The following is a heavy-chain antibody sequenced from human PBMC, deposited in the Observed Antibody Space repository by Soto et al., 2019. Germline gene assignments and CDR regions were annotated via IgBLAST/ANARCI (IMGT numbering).Heavy chain of an antibody. V-gene: IGHV1-69*12. CDR3: ARAYSSGWSGDFDY. Sequence: QVQLVQSGAEVKKPGSSVKVSCKSSGGTFSSYAINWVRQAPGQGLEWMGGIIPLFGVPNYAQKFQGRVTITAGDSTTTAYMELSSLRAEDTAVYYCARAYSSGWSGDFDYGDQGILVTVSS. CDR1: GGTFSSYA. J-gene: IGHJ4*02. CDR2: IIPLFGVP. D-gene: IGHD6-19*01.